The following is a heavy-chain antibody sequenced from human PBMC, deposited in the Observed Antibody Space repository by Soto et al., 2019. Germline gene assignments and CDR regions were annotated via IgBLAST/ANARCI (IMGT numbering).Heavy chain of an antibody. Sequence: GGSLRLSCAASGFTFSSYGMHWVRQAPGKGLEWVAVISFDGSNKYYADSVKGRFTISRDNSKNTLYLQMNSLRAEDTPVYFFVKEHLLEWELRVAFVIWGQGTLVPVSS. J-gene: IGHJ3*02. V-gene: IGHV3-30*18. CDR1: GFTFSSYG. CDR2: ISFDGSNK. CDR3: VKEHLLEWELRVAFVI. D-gene: IGHD1-26*01.